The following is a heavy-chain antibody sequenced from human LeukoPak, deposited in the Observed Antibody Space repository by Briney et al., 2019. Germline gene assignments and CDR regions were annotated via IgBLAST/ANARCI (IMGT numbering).Heavy chain of an antibody. Sequence: GATLMHPCSGSRFTVRSKTMIWVRQPPGKELECVSAISCSGGSTYYADSVKGRFTISRDNSKNTLYLQMNSLRADDTAVYYCAKGDKRITMIVVVIPFDYWGEGPLVPVSS. D-gene: IGHD3-22*01. CDR2: ISCSGGST. J-gene: IGHJ4*02. CDR1: RFTVRSKT. CDR3: AKGDKRITMIVVVIPFDY. V-gene: IGHV3-23*01.